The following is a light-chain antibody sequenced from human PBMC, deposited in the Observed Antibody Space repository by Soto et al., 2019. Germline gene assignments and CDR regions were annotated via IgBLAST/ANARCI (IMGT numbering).Light chain of an antibody. CDR2: AAS. V-gene: IGKV1-9*01. Sequence: DIQLTQSPSFLSASVGDRVTSTCRARPGLSSDLAWYQQKPGKAPKLLIYAASTLQSGVPSRFSGSGSGTEFTLPISRLQPEDFATYYCQQLNSYPIPFGQGTRLEI. CDR3: QQLNSYPIP. CDR1: PGLSSD. J-gene: IGKJ5*01.